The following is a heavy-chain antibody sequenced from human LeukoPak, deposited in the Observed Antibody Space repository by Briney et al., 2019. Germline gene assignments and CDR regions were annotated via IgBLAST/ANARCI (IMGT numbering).Heavy chain of an antibody. V-gene: IGHV1-2*06. CDR2: INPNSGGT. CDR3: ARAFGGVIVNDY. D-gene: IGHD3-16*02. CDR1: GYTFTGYY. J-gene: IGHJ4*02. Sequence: ASVKVSCKASGYTFTGYYMHWVRQAPGQGLEWKGRINPNSGGTNYAQKFQGRVTMTRDTSISTAYMELSRLRSDDTAVYYCARAFGGVIVNDYWGQGTLVTVSS.